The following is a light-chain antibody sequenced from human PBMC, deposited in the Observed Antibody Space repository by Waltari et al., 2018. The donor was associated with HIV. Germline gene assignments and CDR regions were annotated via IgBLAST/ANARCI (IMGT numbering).Light chain of an antibody. CDR2: RDN. CDR1: SSNIGSNT. V-gene: IGLV1-47*01. J-gene: IGLJ1*01. CDR3: ATWDVSLGASYV. Sequence: QSVLTQPPSASGTPGQRVTISCSGSSSNIGSNTVNCYQQLPGTAPKVLIYRDNQRPSGVPDRFSGSKSGASASLAISGLRSEDEGDYHCATWDVSLGASYVFGAGTKVTVL.